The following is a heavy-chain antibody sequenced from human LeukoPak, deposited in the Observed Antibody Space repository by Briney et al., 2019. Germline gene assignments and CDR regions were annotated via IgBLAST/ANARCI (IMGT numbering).Heavy chain of an antibody. CDR2: ISGSGGST. V-gene: IGHV3-23*01. J-gene: IGHJ4*02. D-gene: IGHD1-1*01. CDR3: AKVEGASKASVY. Sequence: PGGSLRLSCAASGFTFSSYSMNWVRQAPGKGLEWVSAISGSGGSTYYADSVKGRFTISRDNSKNTLYLQMNSLRAEDTAVYYCAKVEGASKASVYWGQGALVTVSS. CDR1: GFTFSSYS.